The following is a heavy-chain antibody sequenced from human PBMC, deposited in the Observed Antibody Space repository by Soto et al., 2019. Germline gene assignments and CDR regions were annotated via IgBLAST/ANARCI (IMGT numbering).Heavy chain of an antibody. J-gene: IGHJ6*02. CDR2: VYPGDSDT. V-gene: IGHV5-51*01. CDR3: ARSPDLWFGELLGHYYGIDV. CDR1: GYSFTSYW. Sequence: GESLKISCKGSGYSFTSYWIGWVRQMPGKGLEWMGIVYPGDSDTRYSPSFQGQVTISADKSISTAYLQWSSLKASDTAMYYCARSPDLWFGELLGHYYGIDVWGPGTPLTVS. D-gene: IGHD3-10*01.